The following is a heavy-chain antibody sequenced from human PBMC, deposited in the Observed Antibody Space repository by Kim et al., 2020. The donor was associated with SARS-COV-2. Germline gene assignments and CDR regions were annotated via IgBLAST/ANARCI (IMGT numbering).Heavy chain of an antibody. CDR1: GGSLSSSSYY. V-gene: IGHV4-39*01. J-gene: IGHJ6*03. Sequence: SETLSLTCTVFGGSLSSSSYYWGWIRQPPGKGLEWIGTAYYIGNTYYNPSLKSRVTISVDTSKNQFSLKLGSVTAADTAVYYCARHQGYSSGAYVAFYAYYLDVWGQGTTVTVSS. CDR3: ARHQGYSSGAYVAFYAYYLDV. CDR2: AYYIGNT. D-gene: IGHD6-19*01.